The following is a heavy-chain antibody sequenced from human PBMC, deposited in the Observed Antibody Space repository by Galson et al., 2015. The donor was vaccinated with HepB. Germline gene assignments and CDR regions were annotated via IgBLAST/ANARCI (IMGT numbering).Heavy chain of an antibody. CDR3: AKEGGAAAGYYFDY. D-gene: IGHD6-13*01. V-gene: IGHV3-30*04. CDR2: ISYDGSNK. Sequence: SLRLSCAASGFTFSSYAMHWVRQAPGKGLEWVAVISYDGSNKYYADSVKGRFTISRDNSKNTLYLQMNSLRAEDTAVYYCAKEGGAAAGYYFDYWGQGTLVTVSS. CDR1: GFTFSSYA. J-gene: IGHJ4*02.